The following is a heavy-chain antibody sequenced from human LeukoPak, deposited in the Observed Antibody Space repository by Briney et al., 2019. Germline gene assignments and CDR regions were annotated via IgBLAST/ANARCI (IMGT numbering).Heavy chain of an antibody. V-gene: IGHV4-59*01. CDR1: GGSISSYY. CDR3: AREYRPRTYSSSWQKKHDYHYYMDV. D-gene: IGHD6-13*01. CDR2: IYYSGST. J-gene: IGHJ6*03. Sequence: PSETLSLTCTVSGGSISSYYWSWIRQPPGKGLEWIGHIYYSGSTNYNPSLKSRVTISEDTSKNQFSLKLSSVTAADTAVYYCAREYRPRTYSSSWQKKHDYHYYMDVWGKGTTVTVSS.